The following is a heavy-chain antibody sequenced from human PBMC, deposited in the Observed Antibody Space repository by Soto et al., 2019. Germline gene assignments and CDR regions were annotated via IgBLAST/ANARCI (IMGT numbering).Heavy chain of an antibody. V-gene: IGHV6-1*01. Sequence: PSQTLSLTCAISGDSVSSNIAAWNWIRQSPSRGLEWLGRTFYRSKWYNEYAPSVKSRVTISSDTSKNQFSLHLNSVTPEDTAVYYCAKNGIYGRSPTSWYFVLWGRGTPVTVSS. CDR1: GDSVSSNIAA. CDR3: AKNGIYGRSPTSWYFVL. CDR2: TFYRSKWYN. D-gene: IGHD1-1*01. J-gene: IGHJ2*01.